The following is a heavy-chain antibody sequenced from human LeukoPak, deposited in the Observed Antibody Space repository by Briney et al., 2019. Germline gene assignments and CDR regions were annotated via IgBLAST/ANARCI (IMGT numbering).Heavy chain of an antibody. CDR1: GYTFTSNY. D-gene: IGHD5-18*01. V-gene: IGHV1-18*04. CDR2: ISAYNGNT. J-gene: IGHJ5*02. Sequence: WASVKVSCKASGYTFTSNYIHWVRQAPGQGLEWMGWISAYNGNTNYAQKLQGRVTMTTDTSTSTAYMELRSLRSDDTAVYYCARTTAGSSYSYGTTKGWNRWFDPWGQGTLVTVSS. CDR3: ARTTAGSSYSYGTTKGWNRWFDP.